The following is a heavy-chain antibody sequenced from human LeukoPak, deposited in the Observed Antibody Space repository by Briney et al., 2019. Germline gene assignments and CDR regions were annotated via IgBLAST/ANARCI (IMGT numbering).Heavy chain of an antibody. V-gene: IGHV3-30*18. Sequence: GGSLRLSCAASGFTFSSYGMPWVRQAPGKGLEWVAVISYDGSNKYYADSVKGRFTISRDNSKNTLYLQMNSLRAEDTAVYYCAKDRNDVAYYYYGMDVWGQGTTVTVSS. CDR1: GFTFSSYG. J-gene: IGHJ6*02. CDR3: AKDRNDVAYYYYGMDV. D-gene: IGHD1-1*01. CDR2: ISYDGSNK.